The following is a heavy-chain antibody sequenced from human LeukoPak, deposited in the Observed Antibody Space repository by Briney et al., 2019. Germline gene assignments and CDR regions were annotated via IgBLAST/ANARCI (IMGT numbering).Heavy chain of an antibody. V-gene: IGHV1-18*01. Sequence: GASVKVSYKASVYTLTRYGISWVRQAPGKGLEWMGWISAYNGNTNYAQKLQGRVTMTTDTSTSTAYMELRSLRSDDTAVYYCARPKYSSSSFVDYWGQGTLVTVSS. CDR2: ISAYNGNT. CDR3: ARPKYSSSSFVDY. D-gene: IGHD6-6*01. CDR1: VYTLTRYG. J-gene: IGHJ4*02.